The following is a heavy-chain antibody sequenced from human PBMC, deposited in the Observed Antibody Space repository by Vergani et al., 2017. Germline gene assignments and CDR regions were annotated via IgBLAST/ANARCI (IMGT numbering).Heavy chain of an antibody. CDR3: ASSSGSYLRPFDY. CDR1: GYTFTSYY. V-gene: IGHV1-46*01. D-gene: IGHD1-26*01. Sequence: QVQLVQSGAEVKKPGASVKVSCKASGYTFTSYYMHWVRQAPGQGLEWMGIINPSGGSTSYAQKFQGRVTMTRETSTSTVYMELSSLRSEDTAVYYCASSSGSYLRPFDYWGQGTLVTVSS. J-gene: IGHJ4*02. CDR2: INPSGGST.